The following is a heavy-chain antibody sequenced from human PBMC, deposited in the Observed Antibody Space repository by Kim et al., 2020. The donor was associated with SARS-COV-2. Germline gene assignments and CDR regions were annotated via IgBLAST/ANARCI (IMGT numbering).Heavy chain of an antibody. Sequence: GGSLRLSCAASGFTFSSYAMHWVRQAPGKGLEWVAVISYDGSNKYYADSVKGRFTISRDNSKNTLYLQMNSLRAEDTAVYYCARDSKPGDPLSYYYYYYG. CDR1: GFTFSSYA. D-gene: IGHD4-17*01. V-gene: IGHV3-30*04. J-gene: IGHJ6*01. CDR3: ARDSKPGDPLSYYYYYYG. CDR2: ISYDGSNK.